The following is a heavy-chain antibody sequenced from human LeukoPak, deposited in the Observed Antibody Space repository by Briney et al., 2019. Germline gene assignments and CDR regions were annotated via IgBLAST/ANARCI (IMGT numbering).Heavy chain of an antibody. D-gene: IGHD5-18*01. J-gene: IGHJ4*02. CDR3: ARGLQLRYFDY. CDR2: ISSNGGST. Sequence: GGSLRLSSAASGFTFSSYAMHWVRQAPGKGLEYVSAISSNGGSTYYANSVKGRFTISRDNSKNTLYLQMGSLRAEDMAVYYCARGLQLRYFDYWGQGTLVTVSS. V-gene: IGHV3-64*01. CDR1: GFTFSSYA.